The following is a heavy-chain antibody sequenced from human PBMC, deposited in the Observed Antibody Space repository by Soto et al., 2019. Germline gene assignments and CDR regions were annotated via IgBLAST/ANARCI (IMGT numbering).Heavy chain of an antibody. V-gene: IGHV3-30-3*01. CDR2: ISYDGSRK. CDR3: AIQFYYVDSGYYSAVDP. D-gene: IGHD3-22*01. CDR1: GFTLTTYA. J-gene: IGHJ5*02. Sequence: PGGSLRLSCAVSGFTLTTYAVHWVRQAPGKGLEWVAGISYDGSRKSYADSVKGRFTISRDNSQNTLYLQMSSLRTEDTAVYYCAIQFYYVDSGYYSAVDPWGQGTLVTVSS.